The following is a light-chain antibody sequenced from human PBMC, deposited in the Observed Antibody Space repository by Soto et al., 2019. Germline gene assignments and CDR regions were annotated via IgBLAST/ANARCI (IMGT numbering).Light chain of an antibody. Sequence: EKMITQFSDALSVSLVGRPTLSCRASQSLRSSLAWYQQRPGQAPRLLIYGASTRAPDIPARFSGSGSGTEFTLTISSLQSADFALYYCHQYNNWPWTFGKGTKVDIK. CDR1: QSLRSS. CDR3: HQYNNWPWT. CDR2: GAS. J-gene: IGKJ1*01. V-gene: IGKV3-15*01.